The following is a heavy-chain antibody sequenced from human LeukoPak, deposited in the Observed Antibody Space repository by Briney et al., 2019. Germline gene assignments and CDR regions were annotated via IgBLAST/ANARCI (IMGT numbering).Heavy chain of an antibody. D-gene: IGHD3-22*01. J-gene: IGHJ4*02. CDR3: AKSRITMIVVVMPTYLDY. CDR2: ISGSGGST. V-gene: IGHV3-23*01. Sequence: PGGSLRLSCAASGFTFSSYAMSWVRQAPGKGLEWVSAISGSGGSTYYADSVKGRFTISRDNSKNTLYLQMNSLRAEDTAVYYCAKSRITMIVVVMPTYLDYWGQGTLVTVSS. CDR1: GFTFSSYA.